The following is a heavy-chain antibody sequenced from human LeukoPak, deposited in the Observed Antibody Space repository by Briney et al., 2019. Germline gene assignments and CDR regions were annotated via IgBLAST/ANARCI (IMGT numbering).Heavy chain of an antibody. CDR2: IKQDGSEK. J-gene: IGHJ3*02. CDR1: GFTFSSYW. D-gene: IGHD1-26*01. V-gene: IGHV3-7*01. CDR3: ARVNGGIVGATNDAFDI. Sequence: GGSLRLSCAASGFTFSSYWMSWVRQAPGKGLEWVANIKQDGSEKYYVDSVKGRFTISRDNAKNSLYLQMNSLRAEDTAVYYCARVNGGIVGATNDAFDIWGQGTMVTVSS.